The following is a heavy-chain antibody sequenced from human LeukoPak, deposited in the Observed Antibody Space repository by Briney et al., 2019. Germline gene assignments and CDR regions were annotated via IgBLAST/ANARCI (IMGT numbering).Heavy chain of an antibody. CDR3: ARLLGDYFDY. D-gene: IGHD1-26*01. CDR2: IKQDGSEK. CDR1: GFTFSSYE. V-gene: IGHV3-7*01. J-gene: IGHJ4*02. Sequence: GGSLRLSCAASGFTFSSYEMNWVRQAPGKGLEWVANIKQDGSEKYYVDSVKGRFTISRDNAKNSLYLQMNSLRAEDTAVYYCARLLGDYFDYWGQGTLVTVSS.